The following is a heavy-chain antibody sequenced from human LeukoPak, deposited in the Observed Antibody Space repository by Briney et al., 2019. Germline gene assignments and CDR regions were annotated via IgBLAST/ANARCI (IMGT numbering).Heavy chain of an antibody. CDR3: TRDGGAGEYGSGSYPGYYYYYMDV. J-gene: IGHJ6*03. CDR1: GFTFGDYA. Sequence: QAGGSLRLSCTASGFTFGDYAMSWVRQAPGKGLEWVGFIRSKAYGGTTEYAASVKGRFTISRDDSKSIAYLQMNSLKTEDTAVYYCTRDGGAGEYGSGSYPGYYYYYMDVWGKGTTVTISS. V-gene: IGHV3-49*04. CDR2: IRSKAYGGTT. D-gene: IGHD3-10*01.